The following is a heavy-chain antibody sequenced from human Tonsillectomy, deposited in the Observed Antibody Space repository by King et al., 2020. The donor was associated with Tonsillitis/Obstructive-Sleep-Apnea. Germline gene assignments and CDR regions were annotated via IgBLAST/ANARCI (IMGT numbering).Heavy chain of an antibody. V-gene: IGHV3-30*18. Sequence: VQLVESGGGVVHPGGSHGFPRAASGFSYSDLDFHGAPRRPARGWEGGAVIPKDGGYKHYADSVKGRFPVSRDNSKNSLYLQMSSLRAEDTAVYYCAKGRPGGWNWGQGTLVTVSS. J-gene: IGHJ4*02. CDR2: IPKDGGYK. CDR1: GFSYSDLD. D-gene: IGHD4-23*01. CDR3: AKGRPGGWN.